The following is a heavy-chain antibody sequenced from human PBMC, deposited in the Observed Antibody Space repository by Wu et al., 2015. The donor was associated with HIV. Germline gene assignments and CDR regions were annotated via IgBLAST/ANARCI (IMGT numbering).Heavy chain of an antibody. J-gene: IGHJ6*02. CDR3: ARGQEDLVVGSGSPTTDSGRR. CDR1: GYTFTSYG. Sequence: QVQLVQSGAEVKKPGASVKVSCKASGYTFTSYGISWVRQAPGQGLEWMGWISAYNGNTNYAQKLQGRVTMTTDTSTSTAYMELRSLRSDDTAVYYCARGQEDLVVGSGSPTTDSGRRGDQGTTVTVSS. V-gene: IGHV1-18*01. D-gene: IGHD3-10*01. CDR2: ISAYNGNT.